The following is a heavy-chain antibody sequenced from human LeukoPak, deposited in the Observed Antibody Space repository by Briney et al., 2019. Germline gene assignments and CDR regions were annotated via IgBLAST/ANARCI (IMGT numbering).Heavy chain of an antibody. V-gene: IGHV4-30-2*01. CDR1: GGSISSGGYS. J-gene: IGHJ4*02. Sequence: SQTLSLTCAVSGGSISSGGYSGSWIRQPPGKGLEWIGYIYHSGSTYYNPSLKSRVTISVDRSKNQFSLKLSSVTAADTAVYYCARVAVRFGEFDHFDYWGQGTLVTVSS. CDR3: ARVAVRFGEFDHFDY. CDR2: IYHSGST. D-gene: IGHD3-10*01.